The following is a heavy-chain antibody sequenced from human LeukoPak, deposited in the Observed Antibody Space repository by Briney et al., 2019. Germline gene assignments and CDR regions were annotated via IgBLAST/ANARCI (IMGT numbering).Heavy chain of an antibody. CDR1: GGSISSYY. CDR2: INHSGST. D-gene: IGHD2-15*01. Sequence: SETLSLTCTVSGGSISSYYWSWIRQPPGKGLEWIGEINHSGSTNYNPSLKSRVTISVDTSKNQFSLKLSSVTAADTAVYYCARGVVAARFWFDPWGQGTLVTVSS. V-gene: IGHV4-34*01. CDR3: ARGVVAARFWFDP. J-gene: IGHJ5*02.